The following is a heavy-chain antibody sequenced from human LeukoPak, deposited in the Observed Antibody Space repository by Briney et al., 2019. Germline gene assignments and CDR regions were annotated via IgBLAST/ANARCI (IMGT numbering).Heavy chain of an antibody. J-gene: IGHJ4*02. CDR2: ISSNGGST. D-gene: IGHD7-27*01. CDR3: AKESNWGSPPDY. Sequence: GGSLRLSCAASGFTFSTYAMHWVRQAPGKGLEYVSVISSNGGSTYYANSVKGRFTISRDNSKSTLYLQMGSLRPEDMAVYYCAKESNWGSPPDYWGQGTLVTVSS. CDR1: GFTFSTYA. V-gene: IGHV3-64*01.